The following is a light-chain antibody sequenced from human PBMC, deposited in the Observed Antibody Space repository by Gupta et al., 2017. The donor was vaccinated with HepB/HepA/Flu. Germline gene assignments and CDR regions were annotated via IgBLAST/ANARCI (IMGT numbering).Light chain of an antibody. J-gene: IGLJ1*01. V-gene: IGLV3-21*04. CDR2: YNS. CDR1: NIGSKN. CDR3: QVWDSSSDRLYV. Sequence: SYALTQPPSVSVAPGKTARITCGGDNIGSKNVHWYQQKPGQAPVLVIYYNSDRPSGIPARFFGSNSWNTATLTITRVEAGDEADYYCQVWDSSSDRLYVFGTGTKVTVL.